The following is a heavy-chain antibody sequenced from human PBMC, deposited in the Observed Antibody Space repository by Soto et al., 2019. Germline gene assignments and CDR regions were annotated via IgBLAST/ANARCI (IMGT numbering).Heavy chain of an antibody. CDR1: GYTFTSYG. D-gene: IGHD3-22*01. Sequence: GASVKVSCKASGYTFTSYGISWVRQAPGQGLERMGWISAYNGNTNYAQKLQGRVTMTTDTSTSTAYMELRSLRSDDTAVYYCARDRRYYDSSGYRYYFDYWGQGTLVTVSS. J-gene: IGHJ4*02. CDR2: ISAYNGNT. V-gene: IGHV1-18*01. CDR3: ARDRRYYDSSGYRYYFDY.